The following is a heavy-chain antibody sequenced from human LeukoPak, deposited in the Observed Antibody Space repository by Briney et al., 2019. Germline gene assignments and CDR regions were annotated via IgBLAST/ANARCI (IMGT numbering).Heavy chain of an antibody. D-gene: IGHD6-19*01. CDR1: GGSISSSSYY. CDR3: ARALEGGSGWYYFDY. CDR2: IYYSGST. J-gene: IGHJ4*02. V-gene: IGHV4-39*07. Sequence: PSETLSLTCTVSGGSISSSSYYWGWIRQPPGKGLEWIGSIYYSGSTYYNPSLKSRVTISVNTSKNQFSLKLSSVTAADTAVYYCARALEGGSGWYYFDYWGQGTLVTVSS.